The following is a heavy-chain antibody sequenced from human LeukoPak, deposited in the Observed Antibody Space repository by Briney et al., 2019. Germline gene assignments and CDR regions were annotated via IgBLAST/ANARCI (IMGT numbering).Heavy chain of an antibody. CDR2: IYYSGST. J-gene: IGHJ4*02. D-gene: IGHD3-16*01. CDR3: ARDAPAWGHYFDY. Sequence: SETLSLTCTVSGGSISSGDYYWSWIRQPPGKGLEWIGYIYYSGSTYYNPSLKSRVTISVDTSKNQFSLKLSSETAADTAVYYCARDAPAWGHYFDYWGQGTLVTVSS. V-gene: IGHV4-30-4*01. CDR1: GGSISSGDYY.